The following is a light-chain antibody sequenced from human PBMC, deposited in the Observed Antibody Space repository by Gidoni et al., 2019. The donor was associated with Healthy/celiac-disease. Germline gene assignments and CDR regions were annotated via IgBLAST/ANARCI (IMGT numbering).Light chain of an antibody. J-gene: IGKJ2*02. CDR1: QSISSY. CDR3: QQSYSTPRCT. V-gene: IGKV1-39*01. Sequence: DIQMTQSPSSLSASVGDRVTITCRASQSISSYLNWYQPKPGKAPKLLIYAASSLQSGVPSRFSGSGSGTDFTLTISSLQPEDFATYYCQQSYSTPRCTFGQGTKLEIK. CDR2: AAS.